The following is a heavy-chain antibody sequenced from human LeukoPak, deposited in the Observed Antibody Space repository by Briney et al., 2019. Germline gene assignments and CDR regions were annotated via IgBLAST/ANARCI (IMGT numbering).Heavy chain of an antibody. CDR2: IYPGDSDT. Sequence: GESLKISCNGSGYSFTSYWIGWVRQMPGKGLEWMGIIYPGDSDTRYSPSFQGQVTISADKSISTAYLQWSSLKASDTAMYYCARAGERYYYDSSGYYPWFDPWGQGTLVTVSS. D-gene: IGHD3-22*01. J-gene: IGHJ5*02. V-gene: IGHV5-51*01. CDR3: ARAGERYYYDSSGYYPWFDP. CDR1: GYSFTSYW.